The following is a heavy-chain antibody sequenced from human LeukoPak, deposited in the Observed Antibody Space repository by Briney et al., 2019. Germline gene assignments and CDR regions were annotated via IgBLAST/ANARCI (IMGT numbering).Heavy chain of an antibody. CDR3: ANNEVGSIAVAGGY. Sequence: PGGSLRPSCAASGFTFSSYGMHWVRQAPGKGLEWVAFIRYDGSNKYYADSVKGRFTISRDNSKNTLYLQMNSLRAEDTAVYYCANNEVGSIAVAGGYWGQGTLVTVSS. V-gene: IGHV3-30*02. D-gene: IGHD6-19*01. CDR2: IRYDGSNK. J-gene: IGHJ4*02. CDR1: GFTFSSYG.